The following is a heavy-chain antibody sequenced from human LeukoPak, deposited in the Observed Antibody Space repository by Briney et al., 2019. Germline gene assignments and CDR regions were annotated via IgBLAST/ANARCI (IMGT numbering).Heavy chain of an antibody. CDR1: GYSISSGYY. CDR3: ARRWLIVGATH. D-gene: IGHD1-26*01. V-gene: IGHV4-38-2*02. Sequence: PSETLSLTCTVSGYSISSGYYWGWIRQPPGKGLEWIGSIYHSGSTYYNPSLKSRVTISVDTSKNQVSLKLSSVTAADTAVYYCARRWLIVGATHWGQGTLVTVSS. J-gene: IGHJ4*02. CDR2: IYHSGST.